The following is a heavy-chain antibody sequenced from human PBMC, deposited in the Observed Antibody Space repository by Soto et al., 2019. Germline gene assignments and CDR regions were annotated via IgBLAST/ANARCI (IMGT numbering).Heavy chain of an antibody. D-gene: IGHD5-12*01. J-gene: IGHJ4*02. CDR3: EREGDGYNYYFY. V-gene: IGHV3-7*05. Sequence: EVQLVESGGGLVQPGGSLRLSCAASGFTFSSYWMSWVRQAPGKGLEWVANIKQDGSEKYYVDSVKGRFTISRDNAKNSMYLQMNSLRAEDTAVYYCEREGDGYNYYFYWGQGTLVTVSS. CDR2: IKQDGSEK. CDR1: GFTFSSYW.